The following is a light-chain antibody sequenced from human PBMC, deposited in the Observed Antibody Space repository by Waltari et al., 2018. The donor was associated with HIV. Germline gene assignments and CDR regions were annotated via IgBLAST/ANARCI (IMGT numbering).Light chain of an antibody. Sequence: SFVLTQPPSLSVAPGETATITCRGDNVGSESVHWYQQKPGQAPVLVIYFCSERPSEIPERISGYNSENTASLTISRVEAGDEADYFCQVYNSSSGLFVFGGGTTVTV. CDR1: NVGSES. CDR2: FCS. V-gene: IGLV3-21*04. J-gene: IGLJ1*01. CDR3: QVYNSSSGLFV.